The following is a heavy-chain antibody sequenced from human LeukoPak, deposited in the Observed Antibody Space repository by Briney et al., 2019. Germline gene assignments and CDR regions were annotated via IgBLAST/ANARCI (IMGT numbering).Heavy chain of an antibody. CDR3: ARDQYYDSKGWFDP. CDR1: GFTFSDYN. Sequence: GGSLRLSCAASGFTFSDYNMRWIRQAPGKGLEWVSSISRGGSTKYYADSVKGRFTISRDNAKNSLYLQMNSLRAEDTAVYYCARDQYYDSKGWFDPWGQGTLVTVSS. CDR2: ISRGGSTK. J-gene: IGHJ5*02. V-gene: IGHV3-11*01. D-gene: IGHD3-22*01.